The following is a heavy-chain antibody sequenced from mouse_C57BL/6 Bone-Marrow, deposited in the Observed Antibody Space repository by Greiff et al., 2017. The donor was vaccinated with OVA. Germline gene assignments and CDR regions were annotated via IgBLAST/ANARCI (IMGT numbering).Heavy chain of an antibody. V-gene: IGHV2-2*01. Sequence: QVQLQQSGPGLVQPSQSLSITCTVSGFSLTSYGVHWVRQSPGKGLEWLGVIWSGGSTDYNAAFISRLSISKYNSKSQVFFTMNNLQADDTAIYYSARYYYGSNWFAYWGQGTLVTVSA. CDR3: ARYYYGSNWFAY. D-gene: IGHD1-1*01. CDR1: GFSLTSYG. J-gene: IGHJ3*01. CDR2: IWSGGST.